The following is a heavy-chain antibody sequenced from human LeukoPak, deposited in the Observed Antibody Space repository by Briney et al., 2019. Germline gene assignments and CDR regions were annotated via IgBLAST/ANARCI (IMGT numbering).Heavy chain of an antibody. Sequence: GGSLRLSCSASGFTFSSYAMHWVRQAPGKGLEYVSAIISNGGSTYYADSVKGSFTISRDHSKNTLYLQMSSLRAEDTAVYYCVKDPVIAAAGIYYYGMDVWGQGTTVTVSS. D-gene: IGHD6-13*01. J-gene: IGHJ6*02. CDR1: GFTFSSYA. CDR3: VKDPVIAAAGIYYYGMDV. CDR2: IISNGGST. V-gene: IGHV3-64D*06.